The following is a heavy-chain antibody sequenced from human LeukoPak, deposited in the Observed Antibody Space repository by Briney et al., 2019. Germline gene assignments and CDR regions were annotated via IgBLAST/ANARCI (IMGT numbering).Heavy chain of an antibody. D-gene: IGHD3-22*01. CDR1: GGSISSGPYY. V-gene: IGHV4-39*01. J-gene: IGHJ4*02. CDR2: IYYGGNT. Sequence: PSETLSLTCTVSGGSISSGPYYWGWIRQPPGKGLEWIGNIYYGGNTYYNPSLKSRVTISIDTSKNQFYLKLSSLTAADTAVYYCARRDDSSGYHKIFDYWGPGTLVTVSS. CDR3: ARRDDSSGYHKIFDY.